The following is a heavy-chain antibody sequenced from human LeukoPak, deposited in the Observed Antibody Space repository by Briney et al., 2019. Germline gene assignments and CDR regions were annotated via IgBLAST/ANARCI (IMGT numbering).Heavy chain of an antibody. D-gene: IGHD2-8*01. J-gene: IGHJ5*02. Sequence: GGSLRLSCAASGFTFSSYWMHWVRQAPGKGLVWVSRINSDGSSTSCADSVKGRFTISRDNAKNTLYLQMNSLRAEDTAVYYCARDRHQYVDWFDPWGQGTLVTVSS. CDR1: GFTFSSYW. V-gene: IGHV3-74*01. CDR2: INSDGSST. CDR3: ARDRHQYVDWFDP.